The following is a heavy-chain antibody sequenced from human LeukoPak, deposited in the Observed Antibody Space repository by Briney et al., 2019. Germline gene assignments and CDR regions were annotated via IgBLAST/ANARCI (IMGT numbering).Heavy chain of an antibody. CDR1: GYSFTSYW. CDR3: ARRGQQLGDYYFDY. CDR2: IYPGDSDN. D-gene: IGHD6-13*01. V-gene: IGHV5-51*01. J-gene: IGHJ4*02. Sequence: GESLEISCKGSGYSFTSYWSGGVRQMPGKGLEWMGIIYPGDSDNRYSPSFQGQVTISGDKPITTAYLEWSTLKASARAMYYCARRGQQLGDYYFDYWGQGTLVTVSS.